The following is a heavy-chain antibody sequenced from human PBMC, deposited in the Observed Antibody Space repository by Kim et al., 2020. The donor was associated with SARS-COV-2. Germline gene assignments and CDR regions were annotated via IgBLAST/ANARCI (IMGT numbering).Heavy chain of an antibody. V-gene: IGHV4-39*07. Sequence: SETLSLTCTVSGGSISSSSYYWGWIRQPPGKGLEWIGSIYYSGSTYYNPSLKSRVTISVDTSKNQFSLKLSSVTAADTAVYYCARVLGSRRLGWWFDPWGQGTLVTVSS. D-gene: IGHD3-10*01. CDR3: ARVLGSRRLGWWFDP. J-gene: IGHJ5*02. CDR2: IYYSGST. CDR1: GGSISSSSYY.